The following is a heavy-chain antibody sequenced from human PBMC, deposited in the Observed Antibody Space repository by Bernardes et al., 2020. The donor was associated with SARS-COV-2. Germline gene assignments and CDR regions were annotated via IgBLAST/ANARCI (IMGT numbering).Heavy chain of an antibody. Sequence: GSLRLSCAASGFTFSRYWMSWLRQAPGKGLEWVANINQDGSQRNYVDSVRGRFTISRDNAANSLFLQLNSLRAEDTAVYYCARDQAARFLEWFLRYGMDVWGQGTTVTVSS. J-gene: IGHJ6*02. CDR1: GFTFSRYW. V-gene: IGHV3-7*01. CDR3: ARDQAARFLEWFLRYGMDV. D-gene: IGHD3-3*01. CDR2: INQDGSQR.